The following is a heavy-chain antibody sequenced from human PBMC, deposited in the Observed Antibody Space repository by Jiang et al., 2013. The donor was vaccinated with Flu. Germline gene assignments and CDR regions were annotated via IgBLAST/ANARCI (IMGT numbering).Heavy chain of an antibody. CDR3: HVWGSYYNRYYYGMDV. J-gene: IGHJ6*02. D-gene: IGHD3-10*01. Sequence: QSGSELKKPGASVKVSCKASGYTFTSYAMNWVRQAPGQGLEWMGWINTNTGNPTYAQGFTGRFVFSLDTSVSTAYLQISSLKAEDTAVYYCHVWGSYYNRYYYGMDVWGQGTTVTVSS. V-gene: IGHV7-4-1*02. CDR1: GYTFTSYA. CDR2: INTNTGNP.